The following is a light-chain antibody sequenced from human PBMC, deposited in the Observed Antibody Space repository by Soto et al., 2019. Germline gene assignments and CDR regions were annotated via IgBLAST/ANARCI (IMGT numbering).Light chain of an antibody. V-gene: IGKV3-20*01. CDR2: GAS. CDR1: QSVSRSY. Sequence: EIVLTQSPGTLSLSPGERATLSCRASQSVSRSYLAWYQQKPGQAPRLLIYGASSRATGIPDRFSGSGSGTDFTLTISRLEPEAFAVYYCHQYGTLYTFGQGTKLEIK. J-gene: IGKJ2*01. CDR3: HQYGTLYT.